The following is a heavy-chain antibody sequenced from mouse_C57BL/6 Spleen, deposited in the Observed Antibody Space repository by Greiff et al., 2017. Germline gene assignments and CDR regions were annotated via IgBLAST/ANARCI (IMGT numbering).Heavy chain of an antibody. CDR1: GYTFTDYE. V-gene: IGHV1-15*01. CDR2: IDPETGGT. Sequence: QVQLQQSGAELVRPGASVTLSCKASGYTFTDYEMHWVKQTPVHGLEWIGAIDPETGGTAYNQKFKGKAILTADKSSSTAYMELRSLTSEDSAVYYCTRFRVYAMDYWGQGTSVTVSS. J-gene: IGHJ4*01. CDR3: TRFRVYAMDY.